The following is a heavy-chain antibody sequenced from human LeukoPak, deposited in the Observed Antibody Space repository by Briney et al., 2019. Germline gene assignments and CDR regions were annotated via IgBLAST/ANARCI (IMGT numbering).Heavy chain of an antibody. J-gene: IGHJ4*02. CDR2: ISGSGGST. V-gene: IGHV3-23*01. D-gene: IGHD3-22*01. CDR1: GFTFSSYA. Sequence: GGSLRLSCAASGFTFSSYAMSWVRQARGKGLEWVSAISGSGGSTYYADSVKGRFTISRDNSKNTLYLQMNSLRAEDTAVYYCAKTGGYYDSSGYYLDYWGQGTLVTVSS. CDR3: AKTGGYYDSSGYYLDY.